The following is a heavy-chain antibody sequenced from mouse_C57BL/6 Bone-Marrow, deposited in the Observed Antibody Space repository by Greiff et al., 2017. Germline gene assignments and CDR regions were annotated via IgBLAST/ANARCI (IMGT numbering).Heavy chain of an antibody. V-gene: IGHV5-15*01. CDR1: GFTFSDYG. CDR2: ISNLAYSI. J-gene: IGHJ1*03. D-gene: IGHD1-1*01. Sequence: EVKLMESGGGLVQPGGSLKLSCAASGFTFSDYGMAWVRQAPRKGPEWVAFISNLAYSIYYADTVTGRFTISRENAKHTLYLDMSSLGAEDTAMYYCASNPYCDGSRGRYFDVWGTGTTGTVSS. CDR3: ASNPYCDGSRGRYFDV.